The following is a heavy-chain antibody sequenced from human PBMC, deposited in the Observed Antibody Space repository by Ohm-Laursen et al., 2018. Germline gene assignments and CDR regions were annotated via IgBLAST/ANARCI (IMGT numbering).Heavy chain of an antibody. D-gene: IGHD5-18*01. Sequence: GSLRLSCAASGFTVSSNYMSWVRQAPGKGLEWVSVIYSAGNTYYADSVKGRFTISRDSSKNTLYLQMNSLRAEDTAVYYCARDSGIQLWLVSWGQGTLVTVSS. J-gene: IGHJ5*01. CDR2: IYSAGNT. CDR1: GFTVSSNY. CDR3: ARDSGIQLWLVS. V-gene: IGHV3-53*01.